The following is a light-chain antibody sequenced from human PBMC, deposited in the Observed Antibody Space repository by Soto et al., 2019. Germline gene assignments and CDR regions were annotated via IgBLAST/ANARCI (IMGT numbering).Light chain of an antibody. Sequence: DFQMTQSPSTLSASVGDRVTITCRASQNINNWVAWYQQKPGKAPKFLIYDASTLQRGVSSRFSGSEFGTEFSLTITSLQPDDSGSYYCQHTRTFGQGTKVEVK. CDR3: QHTRT. CDR1: QNINNW. CDR2: DAS. J-gene: IGKJ1*01. V-gene: IGKV1-5*01.